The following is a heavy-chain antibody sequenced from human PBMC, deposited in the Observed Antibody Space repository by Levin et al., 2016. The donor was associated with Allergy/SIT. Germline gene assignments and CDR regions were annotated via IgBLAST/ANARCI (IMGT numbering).Heavy chain of an antibody. CDR2: IYYSGST. CDR3: ARVESSSGWSSFDY. D-gene: IGHD6-19*01. Sequence: PGKGLEWIGYIYYSGSTNYNPSLKSRVTISVDTSKNQFSLKLSSVTAADTAVYYCARVESSSGWSSFDYWGQGTLVTVSS. V-gene: IGHV4-59*13. J-gene: IGHJ4*02.